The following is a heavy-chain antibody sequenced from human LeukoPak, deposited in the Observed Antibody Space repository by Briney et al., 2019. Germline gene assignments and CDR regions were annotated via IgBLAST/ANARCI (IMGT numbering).Heavy chain of an antibody. V-gene: IGHV3-7*01. J-gene: IGHJ4*02. D-gene: IGHD2-2*01. CDR1: GFTFSSYW. CDR3: ARDGPQYLDCSSTSCYSDY. CDR2: IKQDGSEK. Sequence: GGSLRLSCAASGFTFSSYWISWVRQAPGKGLEWVADIKQDGSEKYYVDSVKGRFTISRDNAKNSLYLQMNSLRAEDTAVYYCARDGPQYLDCSSTSCYSDYWGQGTLVTVSS.